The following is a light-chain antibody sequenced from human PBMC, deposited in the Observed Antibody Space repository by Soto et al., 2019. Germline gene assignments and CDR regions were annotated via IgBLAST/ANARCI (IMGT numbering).Light chain of an antibody. CDR1: ANDVGGHNY. V-gene: IGLV2-11*01. CDR2: DVT. J-gene: IGLJ1*01. Sequence: QSALTQPRSVSGSPGQSATISCTGTANDVGGHNYVSWYQQHPGEAPKLLIYDVTERPSGVPDRFSGSKSGNTASLTISGLQTEDEADYYCYSYVGTYTFVFGTGTKVTVL. CDR3: YSYVGTYTFV.